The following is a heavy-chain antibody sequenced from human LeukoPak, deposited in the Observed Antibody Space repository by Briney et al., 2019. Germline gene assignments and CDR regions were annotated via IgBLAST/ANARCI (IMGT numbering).Heavy chain of an antibody. Sequence: ASVKVSCKASGYTFTTYGITWVRQAPGQGLEWMGWITAYNGNTKYAQEIQGRVTMTTDTSTSTAYMELSSLRSEDTAVYYCARDLTHMDVWGKGTTVTVSS. J-gene: IGHJ6*03. V-gene: IGHV1-18*01. CDR1: GYTFTTYG. CDR2: ITAYNGNT. CDR3: ARDLTHMDV.